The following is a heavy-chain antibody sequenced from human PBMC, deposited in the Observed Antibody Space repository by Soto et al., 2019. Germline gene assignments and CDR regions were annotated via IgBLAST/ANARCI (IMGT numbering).Heavy chain of an antibody. Sequence: SETLSLTCTVSGGSISSYYWSWIRQPPGKGLEWIGYIYYSGSTNYNPSLKSRVTISVDTSKNHFSLKLSSVTAADTAVYYCAREGMSGIAVAGNPFDIWGQGTMVTVSS. CDR1: GGSISSYY. D-gene: IGHD6-19*01. J-gene: IGHJ3*02. CDR3: AREGMSGIAVAGNPFDI. V-gene: IGHV4-59*12. CDR2: IYYSGST.